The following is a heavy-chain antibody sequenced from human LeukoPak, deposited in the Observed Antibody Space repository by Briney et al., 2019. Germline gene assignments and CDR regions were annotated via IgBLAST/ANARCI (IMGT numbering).Heavy chain of an antibody. CDR2: ISGSGIST. V-gene: IGHV3-23*01. Sequence: GGSLRLSCAASGFTFSTYATSWVRQAPGKGPEWVSAISGSGISTSFADAVKGRFTISRDNSKNTLSLQMNSLRAEDTAVYYCANAGGDSRPHDYWGQGTLVTVSS. J-gene: IGHJ4*02. D-gene: IGHD2-21*02. CDR1: GFTFSTYA. CDR3: ANAGGDSRPHDY.